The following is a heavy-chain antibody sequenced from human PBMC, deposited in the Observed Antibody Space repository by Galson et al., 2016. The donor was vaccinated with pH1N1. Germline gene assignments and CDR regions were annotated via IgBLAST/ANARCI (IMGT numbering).Heavy chain of an antibody. J-gene: IGHJ4*02. CDR3: ARVGAYTGGYTY. CDR1: GGSFSSRS. V-gene: IGHV1-69*13. CDR2: ITPMFDTA. D-gene: IGHD1-26*01. Sequence: SVKVSCKASGGSFSSRSIGWVRQAPGQGLEWMGGITPMFDTANYAQKFHGRVTISADESTSTVYLELSRLTSEDTAVYFCARVGAYTGGYTYWGQGTLVTVSS.